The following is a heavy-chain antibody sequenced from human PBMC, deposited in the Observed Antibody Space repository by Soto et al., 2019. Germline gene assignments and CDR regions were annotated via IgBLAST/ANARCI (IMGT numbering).Heavy chain of an antibody. CDR2: VTYDSSEK. CDR3: GKAGGSELRYFDWPEVGV. D-gene: IGHD3-9*01. Sequence: VQLVESGGGLVKPGGSLRLSCAASGFSFFNYGFAWIRQAPGKGLEWVAVVTYDSSEKYYADSVKGRFTISRDNSKNTVYLQMDSLQHNDSALYYCGKAGGSELRYFDWPEVGVWGQGTLVTVSS. J-gene: IGHJ4*02. V-gene: IGHV3-30*18. CDR1: GFSFFNYG.